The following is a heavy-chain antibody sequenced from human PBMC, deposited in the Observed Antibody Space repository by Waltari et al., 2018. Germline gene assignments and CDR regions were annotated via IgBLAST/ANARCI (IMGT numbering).Heavy chain of an antibody. V-gene: IGHV3-53*01. CDR2: IYSGGIT. Sequence: ELQLVESGGGLIQPGGSLRLSCAPSGFNVHTHYMSWGRQALGKGLEGISVIYSGGITYDADSVKGRFTISRDSYRNTLSRQMISLRAEDTAVYYCARAESGGMFDYYYGMDVWGQGTTVTVSS. CDR1: GFNVHTHY. D-gene: IGHD2-15*01. CDR3: ARAESGGMFDYYYGMDV. J-gene: IGHJ6*02.